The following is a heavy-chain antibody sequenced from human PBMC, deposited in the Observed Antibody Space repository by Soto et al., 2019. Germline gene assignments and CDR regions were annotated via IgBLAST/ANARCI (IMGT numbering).Heavy chain of an antibody. D-gene: IGHD3-10*01. CDR2: IKSKTDGGTI. J-gene: IGHJ4*02. CDR1: DFAISNYW. CDR3: SSPRHSGKSVDY. V-gene: IGHV3-15*07. Sequence: EVQLVESGGGLFKPGGSLRLTCVASDFAISNYWMHWFRQAPGKGLEWVGRIKSKTDGGTIDYAAPVEGRFTISRDDSRDTLYLQMNSLKTEDTAVYYCSSPRHSGKSVDYWGQGTLVTVSS.